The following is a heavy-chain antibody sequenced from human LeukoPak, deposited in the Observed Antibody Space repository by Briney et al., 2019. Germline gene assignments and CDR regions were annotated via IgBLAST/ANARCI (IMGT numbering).Heavy chain of an antibody. D-gene: IGHD4-17*01. CDR2: IYYSGST. V-gene: IGHV4-59*01. Sequence: PSETLSLTCTVSGGSISSYYWSWIRQPPGKGLEWIGYIYYSGSTNYNPSLKRRVTIAVDTSKNQFSLKLSSVTAADTAVYYCARVGDYGDANWFDPWGQGTLVTVSS. CDR3: ARVGDYGDANWFDP. J-gene: IGHJ5*02. CDR1: GGSISSYY.